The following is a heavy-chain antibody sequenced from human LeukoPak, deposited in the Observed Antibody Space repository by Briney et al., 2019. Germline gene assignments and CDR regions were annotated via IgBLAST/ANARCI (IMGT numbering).Heavy chain of an antibody. CDR1: GYSISSGYY. Sequence: SETLSLTCTVSGYSISSGYYWGWIRQPPGKGLEWIGSIYYTGSTYYNPSLKSRVIISVDTSKNQFSLKLSSVTAADTAVYYCARRIWYGDSYYFDDWGQGTLVTVSS. CDR2: IYYTGST. CDR3: ARRIWYGDSYYFDD. J-gene: IGHJ4*02. V-gene: IGHV4-38-2*02. D-gene: IGHD3-10*01.